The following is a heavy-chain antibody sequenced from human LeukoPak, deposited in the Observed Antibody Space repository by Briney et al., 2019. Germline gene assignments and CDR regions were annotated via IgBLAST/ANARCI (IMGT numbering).Heavy chain of an antibody. V-gene: IGHV4-59*01. J-gene: IGHJ5*02. D-gene: IGHD2-2*02. CDR1: GGSISSYY. Sequence: SETLSLTCTVSGGSISSYYWSWIRQPPGKGLEWIGYIYYSGSTNYNPSLKSRVTISVDTSNNQFSLKLSSVTAADTAVYYCARAKGYCSSTSCYKSWFDPWGQGTLVTVSS. CDR2: IYYSGST. CDR3: ARAKGYCSSTSCYKSWFDP.